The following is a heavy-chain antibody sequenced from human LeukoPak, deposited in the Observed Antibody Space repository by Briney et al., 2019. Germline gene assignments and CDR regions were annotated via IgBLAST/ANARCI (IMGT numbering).Heavy chain of an antibody. V-gene: IGHV1-8*01. D-gene: IGHD3-22*01. J-gene: IGHJ6*02. CDR2: MNPNSGST. CDR3: ARDYYDDYYSGMAV. Sequence: ASVKVSCKASGYTFTSYDINRVRQATGQGLEWMGWMNPNSGSTGYAQKFQGRVTMTRNTSISTAYMELSSLRSEDTAVYYCARDYYDDYYSGMAVWAKGPRSPSP. CDR1: GYTFTSYD.